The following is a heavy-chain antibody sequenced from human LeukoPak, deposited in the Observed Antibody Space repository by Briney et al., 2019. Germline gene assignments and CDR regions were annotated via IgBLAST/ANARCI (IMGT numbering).Heavy chain of an antibody. CDR1: GFTFSSYA. CDR2: ISGGGGST. V-gene: IGHV3-23*01. D-gene: IGHD3-16*01. J-gene: IGHJ4*02. CDR3: ANIQIYDVSYGSGY. Sequence: PGGSLRLSCAASGFTFSSYAMSWVRQAPGKGLDWVSAISGGGGSTYYADSVQGRFTISRDSSKNKLYLQMNNLGAEDTAVYYCANIQIYDVSYGSGYWGQGTLVTVSS.